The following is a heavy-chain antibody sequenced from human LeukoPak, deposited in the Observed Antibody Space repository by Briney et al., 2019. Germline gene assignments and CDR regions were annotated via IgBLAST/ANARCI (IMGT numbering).Heavy chain of an antibody. CDR3: ARDMGRYSGYDYDY. CDR1: GYTFTDYY. D-gene: IGHD5-12*01. CDR2: IHPNSGAT. V-gene: IGHV1-2*02. Sequence: ASVKVSCKTSGYTFTDYYLHWVRQAAGQGLDWVGWIHPNSGATHYAQKFQGRLTMTRDTSISTVYMKLTRLRSDDTAVYYCARDMGRYSGYDYDYWGQGTLVTASS. J-gene: IGHJ4*02.